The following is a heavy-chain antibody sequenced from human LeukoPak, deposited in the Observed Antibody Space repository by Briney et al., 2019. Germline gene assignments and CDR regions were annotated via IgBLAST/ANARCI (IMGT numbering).Heavy chain of an antibody. Sequence: ETLSLTCTVSGGSISSYYWSWIRQPPGKGLEWIGYIYYSGSTNYNPSLKSRVTISVDTSKNQFSLKLSSVTAADTAVYYCARRVRLYGSGKQYYYYYMDVWGKGTTVTVSS. J-gene: IGHJ6*03. D-gene: IGHD3-10*01. CDR3: ARRVRLYGSGKQYYYYYMDV. CDR1: GGSISSYY. CDR2: IYYSGST. V-gene: IGHV4-59*01.